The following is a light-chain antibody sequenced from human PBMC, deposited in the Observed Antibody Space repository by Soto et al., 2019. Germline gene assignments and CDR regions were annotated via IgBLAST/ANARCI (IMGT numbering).Light chain of an antibody. V-gene: IGKV3-15*01. CDR2: GAS. Sequence: EIVMTQSPATLSVSPGERATLSCRASQSVSSNLAWYQQKPGQTPRLLIFGASTRATGIPARFSGSGSGTEFTLTLSSLQSGDFAVYYCQQYHNWPPGTFGQGTKVEIK. CDR3: QQYHNWPPGT. CDR1: QSVSSN. J-gene: IGKJ1*01.